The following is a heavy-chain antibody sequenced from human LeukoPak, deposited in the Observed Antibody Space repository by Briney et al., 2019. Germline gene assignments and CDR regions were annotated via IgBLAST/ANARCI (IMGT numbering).Heavy chain of an antibody. V-gene: IGHV4-59*01. D-gene: IGHD3-10*01. CDR2: IYYSGST. CDR1: GGSISSYY. J-gene: IGHJ6*03. Sequence: PSETLSLTCSVSGGSISSYYWSWIRQPPGKGLEWIGYIYYSGSTNYNPSLKSRVIISVDTSKNQFSLKLSSVTAADTAVYYCARVEEGYGSGRRENYYYYYMDVWGKGTTVTISS. CDR3: ARVEEGYGSGRRENYYYYYMDV.